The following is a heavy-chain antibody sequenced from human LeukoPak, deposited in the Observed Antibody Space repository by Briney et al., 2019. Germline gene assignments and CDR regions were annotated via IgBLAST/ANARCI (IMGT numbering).Heavy chain of an antibody. CDR3: ASTGYSYGYPFDY. CDR1: GGSISSGSYY. CDR2: IYTSGST. V-gene: IGHV4-61*02. J-gene: IGHJ4*02. Sequence: SETLSLTCTVSGGSISSGSYYWSWIRQPAGKGLEWIGRIYTSGSTYYNPSLKSRVTISVDTSKNQFSLKLSSVTAADTAVYYCASTGYSYGYPFDYWGQGTLVTVSS. D-gene: IGHD5-18*01.